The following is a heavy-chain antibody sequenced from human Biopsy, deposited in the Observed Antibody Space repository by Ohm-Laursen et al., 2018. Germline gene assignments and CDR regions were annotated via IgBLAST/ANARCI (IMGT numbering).Heavy chain of an antibody. Sequence: TLSLTCAVSRDSISNYYWTWIRQSAGKGLEWIGRFYSSGSSSYNPSLKSRVTMSIDASMNQFSLKLTSVTAADTAVYYCAKARTLDTAIDFDYWGQGTLVTVSS. D-gene: IGHD5-18*01. CDR1: RDSISNYY. CDR2: FYSSGSS. CDR3: AKARTLDTAIDFDY. V-gene: IGHV4-4*07. J-gene: IGHJ4*02.